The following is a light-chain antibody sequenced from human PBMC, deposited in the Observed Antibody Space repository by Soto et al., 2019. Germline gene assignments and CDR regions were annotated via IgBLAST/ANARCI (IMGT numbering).Light chain of an antibody. J-gene: IGKJ2*01. V-gene: IGKV1-39*01. CDR1: QSISNS. Sequence: DIQMTQSPSSLSASVGDRVTITCRASQSISNSLNWYQQKPGKAPNLLIYAASRLQSGVTSRFSGSGSGTDFTLTISSLQPEYVATFYCQQSYSTPRTFGQGTKLEIK. CDR2: AAS. CDR3: QQSYSTPRT.